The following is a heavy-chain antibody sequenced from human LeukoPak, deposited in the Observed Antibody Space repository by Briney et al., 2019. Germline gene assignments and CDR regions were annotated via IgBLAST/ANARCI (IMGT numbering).Heavy chain of an antibody. D-gene: IGHD1-1*01. CDR2: LNERATII. V-gene: IGHV3-74*01. Sequence: GGSLRLSCAASGFTFSNYWLHWIRQPPGKGLEWVSRLNERATIICYAASAKGRFTISTENARNTLYLQMNSLTAEDTAVYYCVRDLILVWTPGNDFDHWGQGTLVTVSS. CDR1: GFTFSNYW. CDR3: VRDLILVWTPGNDFDH. J-gene: IGHJ4*02.